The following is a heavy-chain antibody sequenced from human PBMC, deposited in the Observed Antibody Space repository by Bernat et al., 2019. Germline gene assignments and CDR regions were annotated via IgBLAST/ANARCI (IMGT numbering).Heavy chain of an antibody. CDR2: IYYSGST. CDR1: GGSISSSSYY. J-gene: IGHJ4*02. Sequence: QLQLQESGPGLVKPSETLSLTCTVSGGSISSSSYYWDWIRQPPGKGLEWIGSIYYSGSTYYNPSLKSRVTISVDTSKNQFSLKLSSVTAADTAVYYCAGPYSGYDLYYFDYWGQGTLVTVSS. V-gene: IGHV4-39*01. D-gene: IGHD5-12*01. CDR3: AGPYSGYDLYYFDY.